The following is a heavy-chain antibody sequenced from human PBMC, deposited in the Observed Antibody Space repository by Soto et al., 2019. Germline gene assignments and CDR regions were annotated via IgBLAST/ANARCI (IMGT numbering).Heavy chain of an antibody. CDR1: GGTFSSYA. CDR3: ARGPNYYDSSGYLRPHAFDI. Sequence: SVKVSCKASGGTFSSYAISWVRQAPGQGLEWMGGIIPIFGTANYAQKFQGRVTITADESTSTAYMELSSLRSEDTAVYYCARGPNYYDSSGYLRPHAFDIWGKGTMVTVSS. D-gene: IGHD3-22*01. CDR2: IIPIFGTA. J-gene: IGHJ3*02. V-gene: IGHV1-69*13.